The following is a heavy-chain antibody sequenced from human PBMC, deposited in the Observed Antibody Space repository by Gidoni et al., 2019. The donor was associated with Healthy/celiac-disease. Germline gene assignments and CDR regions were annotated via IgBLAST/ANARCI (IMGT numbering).Heavy chain of an antibody. CDR3: ARRLAIFGGAMGY. J-gene: IGHJ4*02. V-gene: IGHV4-34*01. CDR2: INHSGST. Sequence: QVQLQPWGAGLLKPSETLSLTCAVYGGSFSGYYWSWIRQPPGKGLEWIGEINHSGSTTYNPSLKSRVTISVDTSKNQFSLKLSSVTAADTAVYYCARRLAIFGGAMGYWGQGTLVTVSS. D-gene: IGHD3-3*01. CDR1: GGSFSGYY.